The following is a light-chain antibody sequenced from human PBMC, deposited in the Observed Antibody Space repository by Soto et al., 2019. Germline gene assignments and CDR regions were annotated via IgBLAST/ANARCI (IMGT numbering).Light chain of an antibody. CDR1: SSNIGNNY. V-gene: IGLV1-47*01. CDR2: RNN. CDR3: AAWDDSLSGVV. J-gene: IGLJ2*01. Sequence: QSVLTQPPSASGTPGQRVTISCSGTSSNIGNNYVCWYQQLPGTAPKLLIYRNNQRPSGVPDRFSGSKSGTSASLAISGLRSDDEAGYYCAAWDDSLSGVVFGGGTKVTVL.